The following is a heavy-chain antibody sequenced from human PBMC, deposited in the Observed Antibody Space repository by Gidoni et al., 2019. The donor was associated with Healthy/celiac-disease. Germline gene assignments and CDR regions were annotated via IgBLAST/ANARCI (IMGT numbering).Heavy chain of an antibody. Sequence: EVQLVESGGGLVQPGRSLRLSCAASGFPFDDYAMHWVRQAPGKGLEWVSGISWNSGSIGYADSVKGRFTISRDNAKNSLYLQMNSLRAEDTALYYCAKGQGSSLYYYYYGMDVWGQGTTVTVSS. CDR1: GFPFDDYA. V-gene: IGHV3-9*01. CDR3: AKGQGSSLYYYYYGMDV. D-gene: IGHD6-6*01. CDR2: ISWNSGSI. J-gene: IGHJ6*02.